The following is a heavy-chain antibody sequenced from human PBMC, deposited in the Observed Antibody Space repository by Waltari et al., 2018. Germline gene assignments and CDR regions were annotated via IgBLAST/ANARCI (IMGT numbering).Heavy chain of an antibody. J-gene: IGHJ6*02. CDR1: GGSISSSSYY. CDR2: IYYSGST. D-gene: IGHD6-6*01. Sequence: QLQLQESGPGLVKPSETLSLTCTVSGGSISSSSYYWGWIRQPPGKGLEWIGSIYYSGSTSYNPSLKSRVTISVDTSKNQFSLKLSSVTAADTAVYYCARQFRSSSDYYYYGMDVWGQGTTVTVSS. CDR3: ARQFRSSSDYYYYGMDV. V-gene: IGHV4-39*07.